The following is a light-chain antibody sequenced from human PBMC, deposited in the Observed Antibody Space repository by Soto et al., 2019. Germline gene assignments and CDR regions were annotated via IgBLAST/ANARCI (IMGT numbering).Light chain of an antibody. CDR2: EVT. Sequence: QSALTQPASVSGSPGQSITISCTGTSGDIGSYNRVSWYQQHPGKAPKLIIYEVTDRPSGVSNRFSGSKSGNTASLTISGLQAEDEAEYYCSSYAGSGTSGYVFGSGTKLTVL. V-gene: IGLV2-23*02. J-gene: IGLJ1*01. CDR3: SSYAGSGTSGYV. CDR1: SGDIGSYNR.